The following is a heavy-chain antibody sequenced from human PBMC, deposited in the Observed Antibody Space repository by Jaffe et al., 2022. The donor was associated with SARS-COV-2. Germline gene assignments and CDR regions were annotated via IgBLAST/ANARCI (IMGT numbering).Heavy chain of an antibody. CDR2: ISSSSSYI. D-gene: IGHD2-2*01. CDR3: AYGNVVPAAMVLDY. V-gene: IGHV3-21*01. CDR1: GFTFSSYS. Sequence: EVQLVESGGGLVKPGGSLRLSCAASGFTFSSYSMNWVRQAPGKGLEWVSSISSSSSYIYYADSVKGRFTISRDNAKNSLYLQMNSLRAEDTAVYYCAYGNVVPAAMVLDYWGQGTLVTVSS. J-gene: IGHJ4*02.